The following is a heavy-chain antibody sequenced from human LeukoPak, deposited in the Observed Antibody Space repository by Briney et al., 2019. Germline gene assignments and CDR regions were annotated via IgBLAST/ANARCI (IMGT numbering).Heavy chain of an antibody. Sequence: SETLSLTCAVYGGSFSGYYWSWIRQPPGKGLEWIGEINHSGSTNYNPSLKSRVTISVDTSKNQFSLSLYSVTAADTAVYYCTRGLPSDKIDYWGQETLVTVSS. CDR3: TRGLPSDKIDY. CDR1: GGSFSGYY. CDR2: INHSGST. V-gene: IGHV4-34*01. D-gene: IGHD2-15*01. J-gene: IGHJ4*02.